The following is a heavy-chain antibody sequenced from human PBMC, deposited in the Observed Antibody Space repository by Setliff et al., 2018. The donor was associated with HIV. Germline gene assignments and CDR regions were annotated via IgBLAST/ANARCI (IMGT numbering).Heavy chain of an antibody. V-gene: IGHV5-51*01. D-gene: IGHD6-13*01. CDR3: ARRMWQQDSKFMYYFDY. Sequence: GESLKISCKGSGYSFTSYWIGWVSQMPGKGLEWMGIIYPGDSDTRYSPSFQGQVTISADKSISTAYLQWSSLKASDTAMYYCARRMWQQDSKFMYYFDYWGQGTLVTVSS. J-gene: IGHJ4*02. CDR1: GYSFTSYW. CDR2: IYPGDSDT.